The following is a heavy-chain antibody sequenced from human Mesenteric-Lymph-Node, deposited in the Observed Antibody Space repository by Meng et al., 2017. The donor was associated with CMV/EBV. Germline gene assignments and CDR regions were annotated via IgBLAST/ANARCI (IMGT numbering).Heavy chain of an antibody. J-gene: IGHJ4*02. Sequence: GSLRLSCAASGFTFSGSAMHWVRLASGKGLEWVGRIRSKANSYATACAASVKGRFTISRDDSKNTAYLQMNSLKTEDTAVYYCTRRESDSSSGYFDYWGQGTLVTVSS. D-gene: IGHD6-6*01. CDR1: GFTFSGSA. CDR3: TRRESDSSSGYFDY. V-gene: IGHV3-73*01. CDR2: IRSKANSYAT.